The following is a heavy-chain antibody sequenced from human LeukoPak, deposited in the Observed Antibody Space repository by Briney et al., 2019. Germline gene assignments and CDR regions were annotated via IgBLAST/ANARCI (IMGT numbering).Heavy chain of an antibody. CDR3: ARAGIGMRSYYYGSGSPKGMQAFDI. D-gene: IGHD3-10*01. CDR1: GGSISSYY. CDR2: IYYSGST. V-gene: IGHV4-59*12. J-gene: IGHJ3*02. Sequence: SETLSLTCTVSGGSISSYYWSWIRQPPGKGLEWIGYIYYSGSTNYNPSLKSRVTISVDTSKNQFSLKLSSVTAADTAVYYCARAGIGMRSYYYGSGSPKGMQAFDIWGQGTMVTVSS.